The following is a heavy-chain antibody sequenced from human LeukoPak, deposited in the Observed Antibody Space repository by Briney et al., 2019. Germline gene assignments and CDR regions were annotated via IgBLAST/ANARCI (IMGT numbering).Heavy chain of an antibody. CDR1: GYSFTSYW. V-gene: IGHV5-51*01. D-gene: IGHD6-19*01. Sequence: GESLKISCKGSGYSFTSYWIGWVRQMPGKGLEWMGIIYPGDSDTTYSPPFQGQVTISADKSISIVYLQWSSLKASDTAMYYCARRRLTSSGCLDYWGQGTLVTVSS. J-gene: IGHJ4*02. CDR3: ARRRLTSSGCLDY. CDR2: IYPGDSDT.